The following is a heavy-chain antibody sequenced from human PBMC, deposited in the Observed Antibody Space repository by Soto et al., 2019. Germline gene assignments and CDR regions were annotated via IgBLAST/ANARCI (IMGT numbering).Heavy chain of an antibody. Sequence: GGSLRLSCAASGFTFSGSAMHWVRQASGKGLEWVGRIRSKANSYATAYAASVKGRFTISRDDSKNTAYLQMNSLKTEDTAVYYCTRHGYIGQLVRNYYMDVWGKGTTVTVSS. CDR2: IRSKANSYAT. CDR1: GFTFSGSA. J-gene: IGHJ6*03. V-gene: IGHV3-73*01. CDR3: TRHGYIGQLVRNYYMDV. D-gene: IGHD6-6*01.